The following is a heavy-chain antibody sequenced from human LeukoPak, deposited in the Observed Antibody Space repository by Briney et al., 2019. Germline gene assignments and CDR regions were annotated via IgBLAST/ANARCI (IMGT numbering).Heavy chain of an antibody. CDR3: ATIVYSYYMDI. CDR2: MNPNSGNT. Sequence: ASVKVSCKASGYTFTGYYMHWVRQAPGQGLEWMGWMNPNSGNTGYAQKFQGRVTMTRNTSISTAYMELSSLRSEDTAVYYCATIVYSYYMDIWGKGTTVTVSS. J-gene: IGHJ6*03. V-gene: IGHV1-8*02. CDR1: GYTFTGYY. D-gene: IGHD1-26*01.